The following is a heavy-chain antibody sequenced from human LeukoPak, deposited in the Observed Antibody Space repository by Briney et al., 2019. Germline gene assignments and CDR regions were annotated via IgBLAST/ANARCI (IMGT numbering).Heavy chain of an antibody. CDR3: ARVASVTGAFDI. V-gene: IGHV3-21*01. Sequence: GGSLRLSCAASGFTFSSYSMNWVRQAPGKGLEWVSSISSSSYIYYADSVKGRFTISRDNAKNSLYLQMNSLRAEDTAVYYCARVASVTGAFDIWGQGTMVTVSS. CDR1: GFTFSSYS. J-gene: IGHJ3*02. CDR2: ISSSSYI. D-gene: IGHD2-21*02.